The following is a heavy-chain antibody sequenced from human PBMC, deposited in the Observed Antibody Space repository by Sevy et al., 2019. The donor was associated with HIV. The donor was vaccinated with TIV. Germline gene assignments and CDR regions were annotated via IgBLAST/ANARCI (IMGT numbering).Heavy chain of an antibody. D-gene: IGHD3-16*01. Sequence: GGSLRLSCVGSGFSFSDHRMHWVRQAPGKGLEWMAVISYDGRNTKYKADSVKGRFTISRVNSKNTLYLQMNSLRAEDTAIYYCARDRGEILSSAFDYWGQGTQVTVSS. V-gene: IGHV3-30*03. CDR2: ISYDGRNTK. CDR1: GFSFSDHR. CDR3: ARDRGEILSSAFDY. J-gene: IGHJ4*02.